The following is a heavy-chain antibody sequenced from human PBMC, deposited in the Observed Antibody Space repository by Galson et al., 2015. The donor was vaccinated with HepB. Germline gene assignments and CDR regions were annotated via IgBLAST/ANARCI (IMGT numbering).Heavy chain of an antibody. CDR3: AKGRYASRLHFDS. V-gene: IGHV3-23*01. CDR1: GFTLSNYA. J-gene: IGHJ4*02. D-gene: IGHD3-16*01. Sequence: SLRLSCAASGFTLSNYAMSWVRQARGKGLEWVSTISASGADTKYAESVNGRFTISRDNANNTLSLQMTSPRDEDTALYFCAKGRYASRLHFDSWGQGALVTVSS. CDR2: ISASGADT.